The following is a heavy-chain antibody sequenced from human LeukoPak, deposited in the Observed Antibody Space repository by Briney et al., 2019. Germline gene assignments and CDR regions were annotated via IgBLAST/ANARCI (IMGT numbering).Heavy chain of an antibody. CDR3: TRGASGRTYN. J-gene: IGHJ1*01. CDR2: MNPTSATT. D-gene: IGHD6-19*01. Sequence: ASEKVSRKASGYTFTSCDINWVRQATAQGLEWMGWMNPTSATTGSGPSCQGRITMTRDITIGTRYSELSKLTPEDTAISYCTRGASGRTYNSGQGALVTVS. CDR1: GYTFTSCD. V-gene: IGHV1-8*01.